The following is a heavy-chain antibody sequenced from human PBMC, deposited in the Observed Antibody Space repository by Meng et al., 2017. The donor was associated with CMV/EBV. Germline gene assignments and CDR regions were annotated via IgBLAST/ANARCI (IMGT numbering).Heavy chain of an antibody. D-gene: IGHD3-22*01. CDR3: ARDLRPAREGGLASYYYDSSGYLAY. V-gene: IGHV3-21*01. J-gene: IGHJ4*02. CDR2: ISSSSSYI. Sequence: GESLKISCAASGFTFGSYSMNWVRQAPGKGLEWVSSISSSSSYIYYADSVKGRFTISRDNAKNSLYLQMNSLRAEDTAVYYCARDLRPAREGGLASYYYDSSGYLAYWGQGTLVTVSS. CDR1: GFTFGSYS.